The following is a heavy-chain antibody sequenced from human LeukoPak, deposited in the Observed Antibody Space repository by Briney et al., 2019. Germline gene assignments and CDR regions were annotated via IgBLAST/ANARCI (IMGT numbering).Heavy chain of an antibody. Sequence: ASVKVSCKASGGTFSSYGINWVRQAPGQGLEWMGEIIPIFGTANYAQKFQGRVTITADESTSTAYMELSSLRSEDTAVYYCARGGTYSSSWYGNFDYWGQGTLVTVSS. D-gene: IGHD6-13*01. CDR3: ARGGTYSSSWYGNFDY. V-gene: IGHV1-69*13. J-gene: IGHJ4*02. CDR1: GGTFSSYG. CDR2: IIPIFGTA.